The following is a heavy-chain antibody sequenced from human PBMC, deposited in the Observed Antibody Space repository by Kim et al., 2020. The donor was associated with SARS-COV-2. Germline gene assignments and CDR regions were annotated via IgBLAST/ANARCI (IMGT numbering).Heavy chain of an antibody. CDR1: DDSISSSDYY. CDR3: AGGHCLSGSCSTPLDY. Sequence: SETLSLTCTASDDSISSSDYYWGWIRQPPGKGLEWIGHIFYSGGTYYHPSLKSRVTISVHMSKNQFSLRLNSVTAADTAAYYCAGGHCLSGSCSTPLDY. D-gene: IGHD2-15*01. J-gene: IGHJ4*01. CDR2: IFYSGGT. V-gene: IGHV4-39*07.